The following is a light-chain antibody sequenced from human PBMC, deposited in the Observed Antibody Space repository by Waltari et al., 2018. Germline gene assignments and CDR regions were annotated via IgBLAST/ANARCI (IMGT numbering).Light chain of an antibody. CDR1: HSISTW. J-gene: IGKJ3*01. CDR2: AAS. Sequence: DIQMTQSPSTLSASVGDRVTITCRASHSISTWLAGYQQKPGKAPKPLSYAASSLENGVPWRFSGSGSGTEFTLTISSLQPDDFATYYCQQFNTYPIPFGRGTKVDIK. CDR3: QQFNTYPIP. V-gene: IGKV1-5*03.